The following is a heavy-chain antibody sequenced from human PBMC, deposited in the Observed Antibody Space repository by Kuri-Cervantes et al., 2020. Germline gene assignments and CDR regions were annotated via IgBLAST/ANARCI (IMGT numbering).Heavy chain of an antibody. J-gene: IGHJ4*02. V-gene: IGHV4-38-2*01. CDR1: GYSISSGYY. Sequence: SETLSLTCAVSGYSISSGYYWGWIRQPPGKGLEWLGSISYRAVSYFNPSLRSRLTVSADTSKNQFFLTLYSVTAADTAVYYCAEETATPLRFEYWGQGTLVTVSS. CDR3: AEETATPLRFEY. D-gene: IGHD1-1*01. CDR2: ISYRAVS.